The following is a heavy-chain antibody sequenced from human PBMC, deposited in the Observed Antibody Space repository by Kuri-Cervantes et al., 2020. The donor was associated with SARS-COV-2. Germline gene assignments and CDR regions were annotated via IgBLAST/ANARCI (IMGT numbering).Heavy chain of an antibody. CDR3: AREKGGCSGGSCFYFDY. V-gene: IGHV3-11*01. Sequence: GESLKISCAASGFTFSDYYMSWIRQAPGKGLEWVSYISSSGSTIYYADSVKGRFTISRDNVKNSLYLQMNSLRAEDTAVYYCAREKGGCSGGSCFYFDYWGQGTLVTVSS. CDR1: GFTFSDYY. J-gene: IGHJ4*02. CDR2: ISSSGSTI. D-gene: IGHD2-15*01.